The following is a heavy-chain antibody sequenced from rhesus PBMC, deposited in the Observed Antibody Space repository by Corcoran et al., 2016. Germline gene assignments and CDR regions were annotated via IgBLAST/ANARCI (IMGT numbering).Heavy chain of an antibody. CDR1: GGSISDSNY. J-gene: IGHJ4*01. Sequence: QVQLQESGPGLVKPSETLYLTCTVTGGSISDSNYWSWISQPPGKGLEWMGRIYGSVGRPNDNPPLKSRVTISSDTSKNQCSLKLSSVTAADTAVYYCTSMGFADFDYWGQGVLVTVSS. CDR2: IYGSVGRP. CDR3: TSMGFADFDY. V-gene: IGHV4-92*01. D-gene: IGHD4-17*01.